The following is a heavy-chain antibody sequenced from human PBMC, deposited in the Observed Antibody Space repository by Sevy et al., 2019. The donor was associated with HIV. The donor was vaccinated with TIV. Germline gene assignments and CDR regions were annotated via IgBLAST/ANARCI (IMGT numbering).Heavy chain of an antibody. CDR3: AGPILTYRSGWSYYDH. Sequence: SETLSLTCTVSGASISSSGYYWGWIRQPPGKGLEWIASIRYSGSTYYNPSLRSRITISADASKNQFSLKLNSVTAADTAVYYCAGPILTYRSGWSYYDHWGQGTVVTVSS. CDR2: IRYSGST. CDR1: GASISSSGYY. D-gene: IGHD6-19*01. V-gene: IGHV4-39*01. J-gene: IGHJ4*02.